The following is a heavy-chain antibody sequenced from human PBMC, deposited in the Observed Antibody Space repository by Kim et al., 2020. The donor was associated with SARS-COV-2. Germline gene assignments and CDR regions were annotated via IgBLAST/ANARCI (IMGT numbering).Heavy chain of an antibody. CDR1: GFSFSTYT. J-gene: IGHJ6*03. D-gene: IGHD2-2*01. CDR3: ARVPSPGCSSTSCNRYYYMDV. V-gene: IGHV3-30-3*01. CDR2: MSFDGVNK. Sequence: GGSLRLSCAASGFSFSTYTIHWVRRAPGKGLEWVAVMSFDGVNKYYADSVKGRFIISRDNSENTLYLQMNSLRAEDTALYYCARVPSPGCSSTSCNRYYYMDVWGEGTTVTVSS.